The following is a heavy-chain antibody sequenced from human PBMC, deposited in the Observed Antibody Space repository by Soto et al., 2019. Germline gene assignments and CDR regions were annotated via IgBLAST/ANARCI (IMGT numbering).Heavy chain of an antibody. V-gene: IGHV3-74*01. CDR2: INSDGSST. J-gene: IGHJ4*02. CDR1: GFIFSSYW. CDR3: ARTSLVVAAATREDY. Sequence: EVQLVESGGALVQPGGSLRLSCAASGFIFSSYWMHWVRQAPGKGLVWVSRINSDGSSTSYADSVKGRFTISRDNAKNTLYLQMNSLRAEDTAVYYCARTSLVVAAATREDYWGQGTLVTVSS. D-gene: IGHD2-15*01.